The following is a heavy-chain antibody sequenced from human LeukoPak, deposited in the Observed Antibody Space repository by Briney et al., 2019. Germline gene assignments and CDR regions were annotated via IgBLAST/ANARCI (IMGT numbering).Heavy chain of an antibody. CDR3: AREGTDYGDRTNCFDY. CDR2: IIPIFGTA. D-gene: IGHD4-17*01. Sequence: ASVKVSCKASGGTFSSYAISWVRQAPGQGLEWMGGIIPIFGTANYAQKFQGRVTITADESTSTAYMELSSLRSEDTAVYYCAREGTDYGDRTNCFDYWGQGTLVTVSS. CDR1: GGTFSSYA. V-gene: IGHV1-69*13. J-gene: IGHJ4*02.